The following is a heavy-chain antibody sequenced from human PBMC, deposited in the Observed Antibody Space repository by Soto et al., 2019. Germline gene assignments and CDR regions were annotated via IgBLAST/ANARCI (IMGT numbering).Heavy chain of an antibody. V-gene: IGHV3-23*01. CDR2: ISGSGGST. CDR1: GFTFSSYA. CDR3: AKAPYQLLTNWFDP. J-gene: IGHJ5*02. Sequence: GSLRLSCAASGFTFSSYAMSWVRQAPGKGLEWVSAISGSGGSTYYADSVKGRFTISRDNSKNTLYLQMNSLRAEDTAVYHCAKAPYQLLTNWFDPWGQGTLVTVSS. D-gene: IGHD2-2*01.